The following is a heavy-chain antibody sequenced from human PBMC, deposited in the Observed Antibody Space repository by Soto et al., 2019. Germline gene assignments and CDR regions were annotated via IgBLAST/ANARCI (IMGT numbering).Heavy chain of an antibody. CDR3: ATVKGNTHYYDSSGYYAPGYYGMDV. Sequence: ASVKVSCKASGYTFTSYYMHWVRQAPGQGLEWMGIINPSGGSTSYAQKFQGRVTMTRDTSTSTVYMELNSLRAEDTAVYYCATVKGNTHYYDSSGYYAPGYYGMDVWGQGTTVTVSS. J-gene: IGHJ6*02. CDR1: GYTFTSYY. D-gene: IGHD3-22*01. CDR2: INPSGGST. V-gene: IGHV1-46*01.